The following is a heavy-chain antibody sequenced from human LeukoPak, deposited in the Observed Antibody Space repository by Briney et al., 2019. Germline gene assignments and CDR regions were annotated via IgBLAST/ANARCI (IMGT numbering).Heavy chain of an antibody. CDR3: ARAPTYYYDSSGYYI. CDR1: GGTFSSYA. Sequence: SVTVSCKASGGTFSSYAISWVRQAPGQGLEWMGGIIPIFGTANYAQKFQGRVTITADESTSTAYMELSSLRSEDTAVYYCARAPTYYYDSSGYYIWGQGTLVTVSS. J-gene: IGHJ4*02. D-gene: IGHD3-22*01. V-gene: IGHV1-69*13. CDR2: IIPIFGTA.